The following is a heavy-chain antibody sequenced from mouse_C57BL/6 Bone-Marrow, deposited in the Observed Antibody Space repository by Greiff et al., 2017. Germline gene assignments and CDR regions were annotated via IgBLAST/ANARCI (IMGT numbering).Heavy chain of an antibody. CDR3: ARDYGSTLFAY. V-gene: IGHV1-9*01. Sequence: VQLQQSGAELMKPGASVKLSCKATGYTFTGYWIEWVKQRPGQGLEWIGDIYPGSGSTNYNEKFKSKATLTVDTSSSTAYMQLSSLTSEDSAVYYCARDYGSTLFAYWGQGTLVTVSA. CDR2: IYPGSGST. D-gene: IGHD1-1*01. CDR1: GYTFTGYW. J-gene: IGHJ3*01.